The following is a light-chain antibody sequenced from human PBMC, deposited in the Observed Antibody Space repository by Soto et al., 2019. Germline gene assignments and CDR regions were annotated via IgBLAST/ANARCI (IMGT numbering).Light chain of an antibody. CDR2: GAS. CDR3: QQYKDGPPLT. CDR1: QSVSVY. V-gene: IGKV3-15*01. J-gene: IGKJ4*01. Sequence: EIILTQSPGTLSVSPGETVTLVCRASQSVSVYLAWYQQKSGQPPRLLIHGASDRATGVPARFSGSGSGTEFTLRISSLQSEDFGTYYCQQYKDGPPLTFGGGTRVDIK.